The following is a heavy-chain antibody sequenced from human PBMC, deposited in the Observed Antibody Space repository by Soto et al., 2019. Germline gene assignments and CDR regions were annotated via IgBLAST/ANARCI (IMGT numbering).Heavy chain of an antibody. D-gene: IGHD2-21*01. V-gene: IGHV1-46*01. CDR1: GYTFIHYY. J-gene: IGHJ4*02. CDR2: INLNGGST. Sequence: QVQLVQSGAEVKKPGASVKISCKASGYTFIHYYIHWVRQAPGQGLEWMAIINLNGGSTNYAQKFQGRVTVTSDTSTTTVSMELNSLESDDTAVYFCARSLLQGDFWGQGTLVTVSS. CDR3: ARSLLQGDF.